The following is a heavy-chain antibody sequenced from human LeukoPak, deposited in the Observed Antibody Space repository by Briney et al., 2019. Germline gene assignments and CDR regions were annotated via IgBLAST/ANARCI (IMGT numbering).Heavy chain of an antibody. CDR3: ASLMVRGIRDFDH. CDR2: ISYDGTNN. D-gene: IGHD3-10*01. J-gene: IGHJ4*02. CDR1: GFTFSQYA. Sequence: GRSLRLSCAASGFTFSQYAMHWVRQARGKGLEWVAVISYDGTNNYRADSVKGRFTISRDNENNTIYLQMNSLRPEDTAVYFCASLMVRGIRDFDHWGQGTLVTVSS. V-gene: IGHV3-30*04.